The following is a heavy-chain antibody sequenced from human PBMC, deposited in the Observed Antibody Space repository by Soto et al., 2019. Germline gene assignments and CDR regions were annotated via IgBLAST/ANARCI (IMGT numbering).Heavy chain of an antibody. CDR3: ARDILTGYSTGNWLDP. J-gene: IGHJ5*02. Sequence: GASLKLSCKSSGYTFTSYVISWVRQAPGQGLEWMGWISAYNGNTNYAQKLQGRVTMTTDASTSTAYMELRSLRSNDTAVYYCARDILTGYSTGNWLDPWGQGTLVTVSS. CDR2: ISAYNGNT. D-gene: IGHD3-9*01. V-gene: IGHV1-18*01. CDR1: GYTFTSYV.